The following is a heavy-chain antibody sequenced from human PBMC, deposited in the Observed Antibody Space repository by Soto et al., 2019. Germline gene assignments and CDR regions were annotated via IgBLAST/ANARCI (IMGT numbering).Heavy chain of an antibody. D-gene: IGHD3-16*01. J-gene: IGHJ5*02. CDR1: GFIFSNTW. CDR2: IRSKTDGGTI. Sequence: PGVSLKLSCVSSGFIFSNTWMSWVRQAPGKGLEWVGRIRSKTDGGTIEYAAPVKGRFSISREDSKNTLYLQMNSLKTEDAGVYYCTTGHYVAGALFDRWGQGTLVTSPQ. V-gene: IGHV3-15*01. CDR3: TTGHYVAGALFDR.